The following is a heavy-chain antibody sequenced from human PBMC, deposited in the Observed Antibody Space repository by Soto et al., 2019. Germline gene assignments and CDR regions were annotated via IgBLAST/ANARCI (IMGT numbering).Heavy chain of an antibody. Sequence: GSLRLSCAASGFIFNNYVMTWVRQAPGKGLEWVSGVKGNGGSTHYTDSVKGRFTISRDDSKNALYPQMNSLRADDTAVYHCTRGLGSLDPFDAWGPGTRVTVSS. CDR1: GFIFNNYV. CDR2: VKGNGGST. V-gene: IGHV3-23*01. CDR3: TRGLGSLDPFDA. J-gene: IGHJ3*01. D-gene: IGHD3-16*01.